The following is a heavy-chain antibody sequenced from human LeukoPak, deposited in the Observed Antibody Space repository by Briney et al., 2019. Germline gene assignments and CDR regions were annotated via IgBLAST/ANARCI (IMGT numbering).Heavy chain of an antibody. CDR3: AKLYNDYGDENFDY. V-gene: IGHV3-23*01. J-gene: IGHJ4*02. CDR1: GSTFSSYV. D-gene: IGHD4-17*01. Sequence: GGSLRLSCAASGSTFSSYVMSWVRQSPGKGLEWVSAISGGGGSTYYAASVRGRFTFSRDTSKNTLYLQMNSLRAEDTAVYYCAKLYNDYGDENFDYWGQGTLVTVSS. CDR2: ISGGGGST.